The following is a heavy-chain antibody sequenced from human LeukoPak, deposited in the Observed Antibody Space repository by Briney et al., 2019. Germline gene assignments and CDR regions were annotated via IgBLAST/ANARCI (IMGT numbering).Heavy chain of an antibody. J-gene: IGHJ4*02. CDR2: IKKDGSEK. V-gene: IGHV3-7*01. D-gene: IGHD6-19*01. CDR1: EFSFSNYW. Sequence: GGSLRLSCAASEFSFSNYWMSWVRQAPGKGLEWVANIKKDGSEKYYADSVKGRFTISRDNSKNTLYLQMNSLRAEDTAVYYCAKDPHFYSSGWYGVDYWGQGTLVTVSS. CDR3: AKDPHFYSSGWYGVDY.